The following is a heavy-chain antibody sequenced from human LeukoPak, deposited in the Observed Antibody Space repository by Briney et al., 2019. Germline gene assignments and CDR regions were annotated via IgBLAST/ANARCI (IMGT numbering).Heavy chain of an antibody. D-gene: IGHD4-4*01. J-gene: IGHJ4*02. Sequence: GGSLTLSCAASGFTFSSYSMHWVRQPAGKGLEWVAVISYDGSNKYYADSVKGRFTTSRDNSKNTLYLKMNSLRAEDTAAYYCARQVPTTVTTGPFDYWGQGTLVTVSS. CDR2: ISYDGSNK. CDR3: ARQVPTTVTTGPFDY. CDR1: GFTFSSYS. V-gene: IGHV3-30-3*01.